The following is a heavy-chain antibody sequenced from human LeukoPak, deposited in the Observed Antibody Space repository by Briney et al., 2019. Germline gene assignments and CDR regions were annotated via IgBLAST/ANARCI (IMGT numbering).Heavy chain of an antibody. Sequence: SQTLSLTCTVSGGTISSGDYYWSWIRQPPGKGLKWIGYIYYSGSTYYSPSLKSRVTISVDTSKNQFSLKLSSVSAADTAVYYCARDGDSSAGAFDIWGQGTMVTVSS. CDR2: IYYSGST. J-gene: IGHJ3*02. D-gene: IGHD3-22*01. CDR3: ARDGDSSAGAFDI. V-gene: IGHV4-30-4*01. CDR1: GGTISSGDYY.